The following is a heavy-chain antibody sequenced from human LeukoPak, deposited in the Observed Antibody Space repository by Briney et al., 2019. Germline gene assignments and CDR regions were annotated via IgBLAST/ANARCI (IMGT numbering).Heavy chain of an antibody. CDR3: ARDLDYGGYSNFDY. Sequence: PGGSLRLSCAASGFTFSIYTMVWVRQPPGKGLVWVSRIKSDGSNTSYADSVKGRFTISRDNAKNTLYLQMNSLRAEDTAVYYCARDLDYGGYSNFDYWGQGTLVTVSS. J-gene: IGHJ4*02. CDR2: IKSDGSNT. CDR1: GFTFSIYT. D-gene: IGHD4-23*01. V-gene: IGHV3-74*01.